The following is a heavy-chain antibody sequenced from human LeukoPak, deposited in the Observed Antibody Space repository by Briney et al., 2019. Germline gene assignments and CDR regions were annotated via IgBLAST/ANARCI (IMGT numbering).Heavy chain of an antibody. J-gene: IGHJ5*02. CDR2: IYYSGST. Sequence: PSETLSLTCTVSGGSISSYYWSWIRQPPGKGLEWIGYIYYSGSTNYNPSLKSRVTISVDTSKNQFSLKLSSVTAADTAVYCCARQITMVLFDPWGQGTLVTVSS. CDR1: GGSISSYY. CDR3: ARQITMVLFDP. V-gene: IGHV4-59*01. D-gene: IGHD3-10*01.